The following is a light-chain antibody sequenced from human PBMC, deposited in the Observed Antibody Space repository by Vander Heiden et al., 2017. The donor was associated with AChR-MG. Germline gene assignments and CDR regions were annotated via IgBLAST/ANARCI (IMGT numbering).Light chain of an antibody. CDR2: DAS. CDR1: PSISSW. CDR3: QQYNSHGT. J-gene: IGKJ1*01. V-gene: IGKV1-5*01. Sequence: DIQMTQSPSTLSASVGARVTITCRASPSISSWLAWYQQKPGKAPKLLIYDASSLESGVPSRFSGSGSGTEFTLTISSLQPDDFATYYCQQYNSHGTFCQGTKVEIE.